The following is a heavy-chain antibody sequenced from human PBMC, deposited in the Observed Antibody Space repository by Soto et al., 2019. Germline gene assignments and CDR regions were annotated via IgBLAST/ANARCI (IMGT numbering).Heavy chain of an antibody. Sequence: SETLSLTCTVSGGSISSSSYYWGWIRQPPGKGLEWIGSIYYSGSTYYNPSLKSRVTISVDTSKNQFSLKLSSVTAADTAVYYCARASYDQWLRKNYYYGMDVWGQGTTVTVSS. V-gene: IGHV4-39*01. CDR2: IYYSGST. D-gene: IGHD6-19*01. CDR3: ARASYDQWLRKNYYYGMDV. J-gene: IGHJ6*02. CDR1: GGSISSSSYY.